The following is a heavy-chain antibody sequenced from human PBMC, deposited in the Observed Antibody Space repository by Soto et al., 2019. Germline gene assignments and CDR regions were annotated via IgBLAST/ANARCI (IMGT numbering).Heavy chain of an antibody. CDR1: GFTFSSYG. D-gene: IGHD4-17*01. CDR2: IWYDGSNK. Sequence: QVQLVESGGGVVQPGRSLRLSCAASGFTFSSYGMHWVRQAPGKGLEWVAVIWYDGSNKYYADSVKGRFTISRDNSKNTLYLKMNSLSAKDTVVYYCGKEGAPPQKKDYGDYGIDSWGQGPLVTVPS. V-gene: IGHV3-33*06. CDR3: GKEGAPPQKKDYGDYGIDS. J-gene: IGHJ4*02.